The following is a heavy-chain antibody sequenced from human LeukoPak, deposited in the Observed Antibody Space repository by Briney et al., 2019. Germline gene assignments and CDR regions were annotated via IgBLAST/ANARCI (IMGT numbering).Heavy chain of an antibody. CDR3: TREWGTAADY. V-gene: IGHV3-30*04. D-gene: IGHD6-13*01. J-gene: IGHJ4*02. CDR1: GFTLLNYA. Sequence: GGSLRLSCVTSGFTLLNYAVHWVRQAPGKGLEWVAVMSYDGKTSYYADSVKGRFTLSRDSSQNTLFLHMDSLRPADTAVYYCTREWGTAADYWGQGTLVTVSS. CDR2: MSYDGKTS.